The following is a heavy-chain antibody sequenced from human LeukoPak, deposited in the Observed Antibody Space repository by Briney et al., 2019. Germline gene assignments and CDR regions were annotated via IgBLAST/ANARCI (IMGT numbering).Heavy chain of an antibody. CDR1: GFTFSSYS. Sequence: GGSLRLSCAASGFTFSSYSMNWVRQAPGKGLEWVSSISSSSYIYYADSVKGRFTISRDNAKNSLYLQMNSLRAEDTAVYYCARDKVERSYQADYWGQGTLVTVSS. J-gene: IGHJ4*02. D-gene: IGHD1-26*01. V-gene: IGHV3-21*01. CDR2: ISSSSYI. CDR3: ARDKVERSYQADY.